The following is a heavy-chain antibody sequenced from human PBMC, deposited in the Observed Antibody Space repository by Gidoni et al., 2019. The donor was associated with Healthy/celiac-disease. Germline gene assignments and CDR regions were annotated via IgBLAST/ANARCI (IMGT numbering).Heavy chain of an antibody. V-gene: IGHV1-69*06. CDR1: GATFSSYV. J-gene: IGHJ3*02. Sequence: QVQLVQSGAEVKKPGSSVKVSCKASGATFSSYVISWVRQAPGQGLEWMGGIIPIFGTANYAQKFQGRVTITADKSTSTAYMELSSLRSEDTAVYYCARSVPHGALFRDDAFDIWGQGTMVTVSS. CDR2: IIPIFGTA. CDR3: ARSVPHGALFRDDAFDI. D-gene: IGHD2-21*01.